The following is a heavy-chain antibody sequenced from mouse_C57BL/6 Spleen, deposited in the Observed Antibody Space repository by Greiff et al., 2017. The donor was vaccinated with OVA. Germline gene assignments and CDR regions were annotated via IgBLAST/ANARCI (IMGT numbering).Heavy chain of an antibody. CDR2: ISDGGSYT. V-gene: IGHV5-4*01. CDR1: GFTFSSYA. CDR3: AKEGSNYDFDY. Sequence: EVKVEESGGGLVKPGGSLKLSCAASGFTFSSYAMSWVRQTPEKRLEWVATISDGGSYTYYPDHVKGRFTISRDNATNNLYLQMSHLKAEDTAMYYCAKEGSNYDFDYLGQGTTLTVSS. J-gene: IGHJ2*01. D-gene: IGHD2-5*01.